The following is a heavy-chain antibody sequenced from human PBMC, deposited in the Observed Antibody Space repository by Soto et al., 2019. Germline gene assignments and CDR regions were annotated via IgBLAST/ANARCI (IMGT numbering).Heavy chain of an antibody. CDR2: ISSNGADT. CDR1: GFTFSSYG. J-gene: IGHJ6*02. V-gene: IGHV3-23*01. CDR3: TRGAISTRGMDV. Sequence: EVQLLESGGGLVQPGGSLRLSCAASGFTFSSYGMSWVRQAPGKGLEWVSAISSNGADTFYGGSVKGRFTVSRDNSKNTLDLQLSSLRAEDTAVYYCTRGAISTRGMDVWGQGTTVTVSS. D-gene: IGHD1-26*01.